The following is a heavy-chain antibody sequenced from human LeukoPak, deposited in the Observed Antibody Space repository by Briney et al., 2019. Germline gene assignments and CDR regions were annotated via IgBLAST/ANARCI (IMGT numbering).Heavy chain of an antibody. Sequence: AGSLTLSCAASGFTNCMTWVRQAPGNGPAWDSAIICSGDSTFYADSVKGRFTISRDNSKNTLYLQMNGLSAEDTVIYYWASHYGSGSNIWLDPWGQGTLVTVSS. V-gene: IGHV3-23*01. CDR2: IICSGDST. D-gene: IGHD3-10*01. J-gene: IGHJ5*02. CDR1: GFTNC. CDR3: ASHYGSGSNIWLDP.